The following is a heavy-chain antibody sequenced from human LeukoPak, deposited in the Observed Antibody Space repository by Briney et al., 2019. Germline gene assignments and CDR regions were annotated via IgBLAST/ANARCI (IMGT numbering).Heavy chain of an antibody. CDR3: ARGHRAAAGLLGDAFDI. V-gene: IGHV4-59*01. CDR1: GGSISSYY. CDR2: IYYSGST. D-gene: IGHD6-13*01. J-gene: IGHJ3*02. Sequence: SETLSLTCTVSGGSISSYYWSWIRQPPGKGLEWIGYIYYSGSTNYNPSLKSRVTISVDTSKNQFSLKLSSVTAADTAVYYCARGHRAAAGLLGDAFDIWGQGTMVTVSS.